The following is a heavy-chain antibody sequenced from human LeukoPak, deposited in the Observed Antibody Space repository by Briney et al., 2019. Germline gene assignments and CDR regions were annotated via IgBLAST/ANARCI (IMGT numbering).Heavy chain of an antibody. CDR1: GFTFSNHA. D-gene: IGHD2-8*01. CDR2: IRYDGNNE. V-gene: IGHV3-30*02. Sequence: GGSLRLSCAASGFTFSNHAMHWVRQAPGKGLEWMAFIRYDGNNEYYADSVKGRFTISRDGSKNILYLQMNSLRAEDTAVYYCAKDRCSNGIGCYYYYMDVWGKGTTVTISS. CDR3: AKDRCSNGIGCYYYYMDV. J-gene: IGHJ6*03.